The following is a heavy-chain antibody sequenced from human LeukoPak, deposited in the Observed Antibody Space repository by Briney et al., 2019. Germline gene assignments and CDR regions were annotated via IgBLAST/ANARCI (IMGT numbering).Heavy chain of an antibody. V-gene: IGHV3-30-3*01. D-gene: IGHD3-9*01. CDR3: AKDKNDIWPVDYYYYGMDV. CDR2: ISYDGSNK. Sequence: GGSLRLSCAASGSTFSSYAMHWVRQAPGKGLEWVAVISYDGSNKYYADSVKGRFTISRDNSKNTLYLQMNSLRAEDTAVYYCAKDKNDIWPVDYYYYGMDVWGQGTTVTVSS. CDR1: GSTFSSYA. J-gene: IGHJ6*02.